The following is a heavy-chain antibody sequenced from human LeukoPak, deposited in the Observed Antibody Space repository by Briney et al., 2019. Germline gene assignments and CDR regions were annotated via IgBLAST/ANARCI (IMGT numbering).Heavy chain of an antibody. Sequence: GGSLRLSCAASGFTFSDYYMSWIRQTPGKGLEWATYISSSGSTIYYADSVKGRFTISRDNAKNSLYLQMNSLRAEDTAVYYCAKSHDYSNLYYFDYWGQGTLVTVSS. CDR3: AKSHDYSNLYYFDY. CDR2: ISSSGSTI. CDR1: GFTFSDYY. D-gene: IGHD4-4*01. J-gene: IGHJ4*02. V-gene: IGHV3-11*01.